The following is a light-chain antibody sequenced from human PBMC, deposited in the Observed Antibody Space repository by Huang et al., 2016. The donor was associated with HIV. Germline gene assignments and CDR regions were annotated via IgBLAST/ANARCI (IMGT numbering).Light chain of an antibody. Sequence: DIQMTQSPSSLSASVGDRVTITCRASQGITKSLVWYQQKPGKAPKLLLFATSRLERGVPSRFSGSGSGTDFTLTISSLQPEDFATYYCQQYYNTPHTFGQGTKLEIK. V-gene: IGKV1-NL1*01. J-gene: IGKJ2*01. CDR1: QGITKS. CDR3: QQYYNTPHT. CDR2: ATS.